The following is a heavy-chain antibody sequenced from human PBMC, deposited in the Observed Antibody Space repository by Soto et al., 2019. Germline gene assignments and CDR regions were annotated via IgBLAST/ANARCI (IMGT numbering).Heavy chain of an antibody. J-gene: IGHJ4*02. CDR1: GYTFTGYY. V-gene: IGHV1-2*04. CDR2: INPNSGGT. CDR3: ARDYARSDGYNLFDY. Sequence: ASVKVSCKASGYTFTGYYIHWVRQAPGQGLEWMGWINPNSGGTKYAQKFQGWVTMTRDTSISTAYMELSRLRSDDTAVYYCARDYARSDGYNLFDYWGQGTLVTVSS. D-gene: IGHD5-12*01.